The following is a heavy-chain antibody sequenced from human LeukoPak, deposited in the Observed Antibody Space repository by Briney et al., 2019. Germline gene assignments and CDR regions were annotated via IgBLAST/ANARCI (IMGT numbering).Heavy chain of an antibody. D-gene: IGHD6-13*01. CDR1: GFTFSTFA. CDR3: AKGRGLYSSSWPFDY. J-gene: IGHJ4*02. Sequence: GGSLRLSCAASGFTFSTFAMTWVRQAPGKGLEWVSAICGDDGNTYYADSVKGRFTISRDNSKNTMSLQMNSLRAEDTAVDYCAKGRGLYSSSWPFDYWGQGTLVTVSS. V-gene: IGHV3-23*01. CDR2: ICGDDGNT.